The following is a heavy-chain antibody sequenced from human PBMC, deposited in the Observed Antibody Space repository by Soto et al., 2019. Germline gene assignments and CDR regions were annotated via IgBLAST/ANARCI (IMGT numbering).Heavy chain of an antibody. D-gene: IGHD6-6*01. Sequence: PRGFLRLPCAASGCTFSSYSMHWVRQAAGKGLDLVAVIWYDGSNKYYADSVKGRFTISRDNSKNTLYLQMNSLRAEDTAVYYCARDPRFGGIAARPGDWFDPWGQGILVTVAS. CDR1: GCTFSSYS. CDR2: IWYDGSNK. CDR3: ARDPRFGGIAARPGDWFDP. V-gene: IGHV3-33*08. J-gene: IGHJ5*02.